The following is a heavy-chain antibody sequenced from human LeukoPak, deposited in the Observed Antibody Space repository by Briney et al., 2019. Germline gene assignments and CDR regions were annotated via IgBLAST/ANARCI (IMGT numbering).Heavy chain of an antibody. CDR1: GFTFHSYA. V-gene: IGHV3-23*01. CDR3: ARDSVGSSWYYFDY. Sequence: PGGSLRLSCEASGFTFHSYAMSWVRQVPGNGPEWISSITSGGGSTHYADSVKGRVTISRDNSKNTVFLQMNSLKAEDSAVYFCARDSVGSSWYYFDYWGQGSLVTVSS. J-gene: IGHJ4*02. CDR2: ITSGGGST. D-gene: IGHD6-13*01.